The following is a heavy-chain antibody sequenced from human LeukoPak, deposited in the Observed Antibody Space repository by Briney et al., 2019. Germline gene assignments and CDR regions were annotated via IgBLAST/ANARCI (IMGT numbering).Heavy chain of an antibody. V-gene: IGHV3-48*03. CDR1: GFPFSTFE. CDR2: ISGSGGSI. D-gene: IGHD3-9*01. Sequence: PGGSLRLSCVASGFPFSTFELNWVRQAPRKGLEWVSYISGSGGSIYYADSVKGRFTISRDNAKNSLYLQMNSLRAEDTAVYYCARARYFDWLIVDYWGQGTLVTISS. J-gene: IGHJ4*02. CDR3: ARARYFDWLIVDY.